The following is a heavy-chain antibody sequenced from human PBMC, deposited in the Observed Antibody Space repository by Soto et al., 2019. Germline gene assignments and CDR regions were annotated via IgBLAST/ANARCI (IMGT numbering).Heavy chain of an antibody. J-gene: IGHJ4*02. V-gene: IGHV4-59*01. CDR2: ISHNGGP. D-gene: IGHD3-22*01. CDR1: GYSISSFF. Sequence: SETLSLTCHVSGYSISSFFWSWIRQPPGKGLEWIGYISHNGGPTYTPSLKSRVTISIDTSKNQSSLRLTSVTTADTAIYYCAGWQMGLITLLTPWGPGNQVNVFS. CDR3: AGWQMGLITLLTP.